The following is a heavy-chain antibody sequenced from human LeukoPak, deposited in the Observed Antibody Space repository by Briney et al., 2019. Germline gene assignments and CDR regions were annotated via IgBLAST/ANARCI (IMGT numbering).Heavy chain of an antibody. CDR1: GVSISSGGYY. J-gene: IGHJ5*02. V-gene: IGHV4-31*03. Sequence: SETLSLTCTVSGVSISSGGYYWSWIRQHPGKGLEWIGYIYYTGSTYYNPSLKSRVTISVDTSKNQFCLKLSSVTAADTAVYYCARDSLSHWFDPWGQGTLVTVSS. CDR3: ARDSLSHWFDP. CDR2: IYYTGST.